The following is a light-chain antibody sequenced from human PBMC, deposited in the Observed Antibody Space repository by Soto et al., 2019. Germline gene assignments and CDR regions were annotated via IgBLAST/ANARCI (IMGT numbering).Light chain of an antibody. V-gene: IGKV2-24*01. CDR1: QSLLDSDGHTY. CDR3: TQATQFPHS. CDR2: NTS. Sequence: EIVMTQTPLSSPVTLGQPASSSCSSSQSLLDSDGHTYLSWRQQRPGQPPRLLIYNTSSRFSGAPDTFSGGGAGTDITLKISRVEVEDVGVYYCTQATQFPHSCGEGLKLEI. J-gene: IGKJ2*03.